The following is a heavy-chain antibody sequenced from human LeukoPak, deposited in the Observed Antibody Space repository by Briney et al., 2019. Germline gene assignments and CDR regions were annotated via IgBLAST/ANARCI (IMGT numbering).Heavy chain of an antibody. CDR2: INPNSGGT. V-gene: IGHV1-2*02. J-gene: IGHJ5*02. Sequence: ASVKVSCKASGYTFTGYYMHWVRQAPGQGLEWMGWINPNSGGTNYAQKFQGRVTMTRDTSISTAYMELSRLRSGDTAVYYCARGISGTGTVNWFDPWGQGTLVTVSS. CDR3: ARGISGTGTVNWFDP. D-gene: IGHD1-7*01. CDR1: GYTFTGYY.